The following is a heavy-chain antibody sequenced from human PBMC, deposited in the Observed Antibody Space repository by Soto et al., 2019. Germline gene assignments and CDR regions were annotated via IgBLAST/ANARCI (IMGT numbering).Heavy chain of an antibody. CDR3: ARDAVLLEWGDYYYYGMDV. J-gene: IGHJ6*02. Sequence: GGSLRLSCAASGFTFSSYSMNWVRQAPGKGLEWVSSISSSSSYIYYADSVKGRFTISRDNAKNSLYLQMNSLRAEDTAVYYCARDAVLLEWGDYYYYGMDVWGQGTTVTVS. D-gene: IGHD3-3*01. CDR2: ISSSSSYI. CDR1: GFTFSSYS. V-gene: IGHV3-21*01.